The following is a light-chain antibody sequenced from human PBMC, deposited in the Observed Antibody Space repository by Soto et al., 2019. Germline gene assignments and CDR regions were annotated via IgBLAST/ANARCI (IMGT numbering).Light chain of an antibody. CDR2: GAS. J-gene: IGKJ5*01. CDR1: QTISRW. Sequence: IQLTQTPSTLSASVGDEVTITCRASQTISRWLAWYQQKPGRAPKLLIYGASTLESGVPSRFSGSGSETEFTLTISRLQPDDFATYFCHSRAFGQGTRLEIK. V-gene: IGKV1-5*01. CDR3: HSRA.